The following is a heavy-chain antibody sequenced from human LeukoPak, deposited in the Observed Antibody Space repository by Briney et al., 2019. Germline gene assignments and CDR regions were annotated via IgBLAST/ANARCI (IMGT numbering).Heavy chain of an antibody. CDR2: INPNSGGT. J-gene: IGHJ4*02. V-gene: IGHV1/OR15-1*01. CDR3: ARGAYSGNSEYFDY. D-gene: IGHD1-26*01. Sequence: ASVKVSCKASGYIFTDYYMHWVRQAPGQELGWMGRINPNSGGTNYAQKFQGRVTMTRDTSISTAYTELSSLRSEDTAVYYCARGAYSGNSEYFDYWGQGTLVTVSS. CDR1: GYIFTDYY.